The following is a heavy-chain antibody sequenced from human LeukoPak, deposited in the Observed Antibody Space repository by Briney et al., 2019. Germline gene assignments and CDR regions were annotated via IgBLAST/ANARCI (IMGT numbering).Heavy chain of an antibody. V-gene: IGHV1-8*01. CDR2: MNPNSGNT. J-gene: IGHJ4*02. CDR3: ARFSGRYDSSGYYSRYYFDY. CDR1: GYTFTSYD. Sequence: ASVKVSCKASGYTFTSYDINWVRQATGQGLEWMGWMNPNSGNTGYAQKFQGRVTMTTDTSTSTAYMELRSLRSDDTAVYYCARFSGRYDSSGYYSRYYFDYWGQGTLVTVSS. D-gene: IGHD3-22*01.